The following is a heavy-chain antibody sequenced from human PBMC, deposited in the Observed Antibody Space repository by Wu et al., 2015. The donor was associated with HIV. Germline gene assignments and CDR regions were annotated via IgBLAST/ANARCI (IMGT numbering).Heavy chain of an antibody. Sequence: QVQLLQSGAEVKKPGASVKVSCKASGYTSTGHYTHWVRQAPGQRLEWMGWMNPNSGGTTYAPKFQGRVVMTRDTSISTAYMELSSLTSDDTAVYYCARDYCSGGFCHYFFDSWGQGTLVTVSS. D-gene: IGHD2-15*01. CDR2: MNPNSGGT. CDR1: GYTSTGHY. V-gene: IGHV1-2*02. J-gene: IGHJ4*02. CDR3: ARDYCSGGFCHYFFDS.